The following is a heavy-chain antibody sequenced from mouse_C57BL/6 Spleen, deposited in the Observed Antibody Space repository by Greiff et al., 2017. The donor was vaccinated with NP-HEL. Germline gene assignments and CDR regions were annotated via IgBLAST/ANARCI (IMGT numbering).Heavy chain of an antibody. J-gene: IGHJ2*01. CDR2: IYPGSGNT. V-gene: IGHV1-76*01. D-gene: IGHD2-4*01. CDR3: ARRTDYDYDAPFDY. CDR1: GYTFTDYY. Sequence: QVQLQQSGAELVRPGASVKLSCKASGYTFTDYYINWVKQRPGQGLEWIARIYPGSGNTYYNEKFKGKATLTAEKSSSTAYMQLSSLTSEDSAVYFCARRTDYDYDAPFDYWGQGTTLTVSS.